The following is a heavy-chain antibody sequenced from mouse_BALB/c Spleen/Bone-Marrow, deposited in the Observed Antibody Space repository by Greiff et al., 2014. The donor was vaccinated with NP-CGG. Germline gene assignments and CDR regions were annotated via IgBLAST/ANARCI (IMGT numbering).Heavy chain of an antibody. Sequence: EVQLQQSGAELVKPGAPVKLSCTASGFNIKDTYMHWVKQRPAQGLEWIGRIDPANGNTKYDPKFQGKATITADTSSNTAYLQLSSLTSEDTAVYYCARGGRWSYAMDYWGQGTSVTVSS. CDR2: IDPANGNT. CDR3: ARGGRWSYAMDY. V-gene: IGHV14-3*02. D-gene: IGHD2-3*01. CDR1: GFNIKDTY. J-gene: IGHJ4*01.